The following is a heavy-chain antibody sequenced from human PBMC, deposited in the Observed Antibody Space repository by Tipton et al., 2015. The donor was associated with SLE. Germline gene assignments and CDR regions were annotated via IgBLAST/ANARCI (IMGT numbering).Heavy chain of an antibody. J-gene: IGHJ4*02. Sequence: SLRLSCVASGFTFTNFWMSWVRPAPGKGLEWVANIKQDGHDKYYVGSVKGRFSISRDNAKNSLYLEMNNLRAEDTAVYYCRGFGAGGLDYWGQGTVVTVSS. V-gene: IGHV3-7*01. CDR1: GFTFTNFW. CDR3: RGFGAGGLDY. CDR2: IKQDGHDK. D-gene: IGHD3-10*01.